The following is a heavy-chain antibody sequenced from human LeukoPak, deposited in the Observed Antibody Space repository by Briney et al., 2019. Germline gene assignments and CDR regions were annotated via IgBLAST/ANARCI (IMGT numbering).Heavy chain of an antibody. CDR1: GYTFNSYA. V-gene: IGHV1-69*13. CDR2: IIPMYGTT. CDR3: GTSVDP. Sequence: ASVKVSCKGYGYTFNSYAISWVRQAPGQGLEWMGTIIPMYGTTNYAQRFQGRVTITADESTSTAYMELYSLRSDDTAVYYCGTSVDPWGQGTLVTVSS. J-gene: IGHJ5*02.